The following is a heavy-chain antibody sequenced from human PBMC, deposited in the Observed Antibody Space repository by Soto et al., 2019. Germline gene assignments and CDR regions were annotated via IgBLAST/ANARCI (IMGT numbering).Heavy chain of an antibody. CDR2: ISSSSSYI. D-gene: IGHD3-9*01. CDR3: ERDPKYDILTGYFDY. V-gene: IGHV3-21*01. Sequence: EVQLVESGGGLVKPGGSLRLSCAASGFTFSSYSMNWVRQAPGKGLEWISSISSSSSYIYYAVSVKGRITISRDNSKISLYRQMNSLGAEDTGVYYCERDPKYDILTGYFDYWGQGTLVTVTS. CDR1: GFTFSSYS. J-gene: IGHJ4*02.